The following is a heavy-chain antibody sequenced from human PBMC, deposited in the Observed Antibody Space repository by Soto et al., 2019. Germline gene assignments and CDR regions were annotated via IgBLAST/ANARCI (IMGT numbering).Heavy chain of an antibody. CDR1: GGSINGYF. CDR2: IHYSGNT. CDR3: ARLNGRYFDWLLTKGLFDY. J-gene: IGHJ4*02. Sequence: SESLSLTCTVSGGSINGYFWSWIRQAPGKGLEWIGYIHYSGNTKYNPSLKSRVTISIDSSKIQFSLELRSLRSADTAVYYCARLNGRYFDWLLTKGLFDYWGQGTLVTVSS. D-gene: IGHD3-9*01. V-gene: IGHV4-59*01.